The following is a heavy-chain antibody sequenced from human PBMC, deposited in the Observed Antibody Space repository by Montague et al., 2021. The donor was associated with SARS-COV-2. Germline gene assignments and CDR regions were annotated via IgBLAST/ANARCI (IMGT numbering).Heavy chain of an antibody. D-gene: IGHD2-2*01. J-gene: IGHJ4*02. CDR1: GGSFSGYY. CDR2: IYHSGST. Sequence: SETLSLTCAVYGGSFSGYYWSWIRQPPGKGLEWIGEIYHSGSTNYNPSIKSRVTIAVDTSKNQFSLRLSSVTAADTAVYYCARDRGVQYQLQMPFYFDYWGQGTLVTVAS. CDR3: ARDRGVQYQLQMPFYFDY. V-gene: IGHV4-34*01.